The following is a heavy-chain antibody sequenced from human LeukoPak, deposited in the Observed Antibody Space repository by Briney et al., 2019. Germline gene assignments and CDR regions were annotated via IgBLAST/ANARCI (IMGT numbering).Heavy chain of an antibody. CDR2: IIPIFATA. CDR3: ARGPPNWGYDY. Sequence: SVKVSCKASGGTFSSYAISWVRQAPGQGLEWMGGIIPIFATANYAQKFQGRVTITADESTSTAYMELSSLRSDDTAVYYCARGPPNWGYDYWGPGTLVTVSS. D-gene: IGHD7-27*01. CDR1: GGTFSSYA. J-gene: IGHJ4*02. V-gene: IGHV1-69*01.